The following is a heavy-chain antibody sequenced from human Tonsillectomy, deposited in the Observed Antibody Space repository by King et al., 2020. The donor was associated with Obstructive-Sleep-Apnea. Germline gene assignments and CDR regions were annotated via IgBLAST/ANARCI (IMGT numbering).Heavy chain of an antibody. CDR3: ARDFRGSWSGMDV. Sequence: VQLQESRPGLVKPSETLSLTCTVSGGSISGYYWSWIRQPPGKGLEWVASMFSGGRTNYNPSLMSRVTISVDTSQNQFSLRVSSVTAADTAVYYCARDFRGSWSGMDVWGQGTTVTVSS. J-gene: IGHJ6*02. D-gene: IGHD6-13*01. CDR1: GGSISGYY. CDR2: MFSGGRT. V-gene: IGHV4-59*01.